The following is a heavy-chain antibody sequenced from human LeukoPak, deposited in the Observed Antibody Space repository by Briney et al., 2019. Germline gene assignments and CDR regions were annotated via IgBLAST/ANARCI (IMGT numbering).Heavy chain of an antibody. D-gene: IGHD3-10*01. CDR1: GFTFSSYA. V-gene: IGHV3-21*01. CDR3: ARGLRGGFDY. Sequence: GGSLRLSCAASGFTFSSYAISWVRQAPGKGLEWVSSISSSSSYIYYADSVKGRFTISRDHAKNSLYLQMNSLRAEDTAVYYCARGLRGGFDYWGQGTLVTVSS. CDR2: ISSSSSYI. J-gene: IGHJ4*02.